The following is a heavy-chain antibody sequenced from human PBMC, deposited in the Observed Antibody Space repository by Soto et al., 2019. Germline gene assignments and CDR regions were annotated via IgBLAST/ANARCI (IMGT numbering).Heavy chain of an antibody. CDR3: ARALRSDAVDI. J-gene: IGHJ3*02. CDR2: KFYTGST. V-gene: IGHV4-61*01. Sequence: QVQLQESGPGLVRPSETLSLTCTVSGGSVTTGRYYWHWIRQAPGKGLEWIGYKFYTGSTTYNASLKGRLTISVGTSTNQFSLKLTSVAAADSALYYCARALRSDAVDIWGQGTMVTVSS. D-gene: IGHD3-3*02. CDR1: GGSVTTGRYY.